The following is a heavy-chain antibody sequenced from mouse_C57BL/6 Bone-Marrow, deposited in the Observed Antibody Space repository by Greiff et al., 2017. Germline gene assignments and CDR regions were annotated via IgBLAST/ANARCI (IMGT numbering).Heavy chain of an antibody. CDR3: ATRRDCYWYFDV. Sequence: QVQLQQSGAELARPGASVKLSCKASGYTFTSYGISWVKQRTGQGLEWIGEIYPRSGNTYYNEKFKGKATLTADKSSSTAYMELRSLTSEDSAVYFCATRRDCYWYFDVWGTGTTVTVSS. D-gene: IGHD2-12*01. J-gene: IGHJ1*03. V-gene: IGHV1-81*01. CDR2: IYPRSGNT. CDR1: GYTFTSYG.